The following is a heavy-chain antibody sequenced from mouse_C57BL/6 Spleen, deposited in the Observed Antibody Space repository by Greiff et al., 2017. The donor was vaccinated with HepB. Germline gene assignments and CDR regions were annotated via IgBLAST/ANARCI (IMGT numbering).Heavy chain of an antibody. V-gene: IGHV5-4*03. Sequence: DVKLVESGGGLVKPGGSLKLSCAASGFTFSSYAMSWVRQTPEKRLEWVATISDGGSYTYYPDNVKGRFTISRDNAKNNLYLQMSHLKSEDTAMYYCARVQFITTVVRYFDVWGTGTTVTGSS. J-gene: IGHJ1*03. CDR2: ISDGGSYT. CDR1: GFTFSSYA. CDR3: ARVQFITTVVRYFDV. D-gene: IGHD1-1*01.